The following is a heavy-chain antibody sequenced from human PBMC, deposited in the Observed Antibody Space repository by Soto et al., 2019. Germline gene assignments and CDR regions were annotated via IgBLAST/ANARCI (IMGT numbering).Heavy chain of an antibody. Sequence: GSLRLSCAAPGFTFSSFGMHWVRQAPGKGLEWVAVIWYDGSNKYYADSVEGRFTISRDNSKNTLYLQMNSLRAEDTAVYYCARDEGYQQTSTMDVWGQGTTVTVSS. D-gene: IGHD2-2*01. V-gene: IGHV3-33*01. CDR2: IWYDGSNK. CDR1: GFTFSSFG. CDR3: ARDEGYQQTSTMDV. J-gene: IGHJ6*02.